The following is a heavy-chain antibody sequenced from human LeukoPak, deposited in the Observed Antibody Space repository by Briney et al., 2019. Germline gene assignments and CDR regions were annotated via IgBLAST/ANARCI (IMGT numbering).Heavy chain of an antibody. J-gene: IGHJ5*02. CDR2: TRNKANSYTT. D-gene: IGHD1-26*01. CDR3: ATTAGVVGNNVPPES. V-gene: IGHV3-72*01. CDR1: GFTFSDHY. Sequence: GGSLRLSCAASGFTFSDHYMDWVRQAPGKGLEWVGRTRNKANSYTTEYAASVKGRFTISRDDSKNSLYLQMNSLKTEDTAVYYCATTAGVVGNNVPPESWGQGTLVTVSS.